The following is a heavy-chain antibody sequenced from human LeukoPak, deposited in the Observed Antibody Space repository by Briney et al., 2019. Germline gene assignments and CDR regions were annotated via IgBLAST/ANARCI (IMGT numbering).Heavy chain of an antibody. Sequence: GASLRLSCAASGFTFSSYAMSWVRQAPGKGLEWVSAISGSGGSTYYADSVKGRFTISRDNSKNTLYLQMNSLRAEDTAVYYCAKDPGYSYAPAAFDYWGQATLVTVSS. CDR3: AKDPGYSYAPAAFDY. D-gene: IGHD5-18*01. CDR1: GFTFSSYA. J-gene: IGHJ4*02. CDR2: ISGSGGST. V-gene: IGHV3-23*01.